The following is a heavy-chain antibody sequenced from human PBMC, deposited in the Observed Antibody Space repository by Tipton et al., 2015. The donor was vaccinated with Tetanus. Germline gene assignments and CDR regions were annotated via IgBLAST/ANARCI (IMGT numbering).Heavy chain of an antibody. CDR2: INPNSGGT. V-gene: IGHV1-2*02. CDR3: ARHEKGIAVADGPLTKTDY. Sequence: QVQLVQSGAEVKKPGASVKVSCKASGYTFTGYYMHWVRQAPGQGLEWMGWINPNSGGTNYAQKFQGRVTMTRDTSISTAYLQWSSLKASDTAMYYCARHEKGIAVADGPLTKTDYWGQGTLVTVSS. CDR1: GYTFTGYY. J-gene: IGHJ4*02. D-gene: IGHD6-19*01.